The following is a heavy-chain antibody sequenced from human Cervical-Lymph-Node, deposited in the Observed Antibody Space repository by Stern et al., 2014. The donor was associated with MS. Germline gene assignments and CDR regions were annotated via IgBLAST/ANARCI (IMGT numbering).Heavy chain of an antibody. J-gene: IGHJ6*02. V-gene: IGHV3-11*01. CDR1: GFTFSDHY. Sequence: VQLVESGGGLVKPGGSLRLSCAASGFTFSDHYMTWIHQAPGKGLEWVSFISSSGTTIYDADSVKGRFTISRDNAKNSLYLQMNGLRAEDTAIYYCARFKIASYYYYYYGMDVWGQGTTVTVSS. CDR2: ISSSGTTI. CDR3: ARFKIASYYYYYYGMDV. D-gene: IGHD2-21*01.